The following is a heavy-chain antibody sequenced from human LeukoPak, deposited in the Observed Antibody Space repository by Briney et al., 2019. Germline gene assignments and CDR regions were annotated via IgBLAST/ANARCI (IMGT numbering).Heavy chain of an antibody. D-gene: IGHD6-19*01. CDR3: AKPTGDTGWYGLFEY. J-gene: IGHJ4*02. CDR1: GFTFSGYA. Sequence: GGSLRLSCAASGFTFSGYAMNWVRQAPGKGLEWVAVVSYDGNDYYYADSVKGRFTISRDKSKNTLYLQMNSRRAEDTAVYYCAKPTGDTGWYGLFEYWGQGTLVTVSS. CDR2: VSYDGNDY. V-gene: IGHV3-30*18.